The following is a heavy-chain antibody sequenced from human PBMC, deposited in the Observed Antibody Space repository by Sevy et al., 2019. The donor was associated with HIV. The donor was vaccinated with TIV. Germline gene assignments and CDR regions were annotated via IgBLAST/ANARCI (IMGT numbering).Heavy chain of an antibody. CDR3: ARVVGYVSGNYYKYYYGLDV. V-gene: IGHV3-21*01. CDR2: ISSVSTII. Sequence: GGSLRLSCTASGFSFNSYDMNWVRQAPGKGLEWVSSISSVSTIIYYGDSVRGRFSISRDKAKKSLYLQMNSLRVEDTAVYYCARVVGYVSGNYYKYYYGLDVWGQGTAVTVSS. J-gene: IGHJ6*02. D-gene: IGHD3-10*01. CDR1: GFSFNSYD.